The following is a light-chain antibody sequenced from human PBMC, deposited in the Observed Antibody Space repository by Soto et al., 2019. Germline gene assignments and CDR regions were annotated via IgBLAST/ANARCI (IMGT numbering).Light chain of an antibody. J-gene: IGKJ4*01. CDR3: QKYNSAPLT. CDR2: GAS. CDR1: QSVNSDY. Sequence: EIVLTQSPGTQSLSPGERATLSCRASQSVNSDYLAWYQQIPGQAPRLLIYGASNRATGIPDRFSASGSGTDFTLTISSLQPEDVATYYCQKYNSAPLTFGGGTKVEIK. V-gene: IGKV3-20*01.